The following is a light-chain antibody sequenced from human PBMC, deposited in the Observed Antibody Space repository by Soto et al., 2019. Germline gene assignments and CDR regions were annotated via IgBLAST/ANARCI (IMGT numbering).Light chain of an antibody. CDR1: QSVGTN. Sequence: EIVMTQSPATLSVSPGDRATFSCRASQSVGTNLAWYRQKSGQAPSLLIYGASARAPGIPARFSGSGSGTEFTLTISSLQSEDFAVYYCQQYDNRRTFGQGTKVDI. V-gene: IGKV3-15*01. CDR2: GAS. J-gene: IGKJ1*01. CDR3: QQYDNRRT.